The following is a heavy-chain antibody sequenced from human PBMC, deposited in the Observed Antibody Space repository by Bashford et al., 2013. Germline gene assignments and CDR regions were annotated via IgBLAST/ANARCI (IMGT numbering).Heavy chain of an antibody. V-gene: IGHV4-31*02. Sequence: VSVASISSVVTTGAGSAXTHGRAVEWDWVRSITVGGTYYNPSLESRVTISVDTSKNQVSLKLTSVTAADTAVYYCATGVWGSADAFDIWGQGTMVTVSS. J-gene: IGHJ3*02. CDR2: SITVGGT. D-gene: IGHD3-16*01. CDR1: VASISSVVTT. CDR3: ATGVWGSADAFDI.